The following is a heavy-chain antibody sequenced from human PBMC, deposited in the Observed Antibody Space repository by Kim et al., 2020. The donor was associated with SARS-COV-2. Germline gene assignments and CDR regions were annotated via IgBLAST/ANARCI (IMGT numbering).Heavy chain of an antibody. CDR1: GYTFTSYA. CDR2: INAGNGNT. J-gene: IGHJ5*02. Sequence: ASVKVSCKASGYTFTSYAMHWVRQAPGQRLEWMGWINAGNGNTKYSQKFQGRVTITRDTSASTAYMELSSLRSEDTAVYYCARGPRPLYYYDSSGYSNWFDPWGQGTLVTVSS. V-gene: IGHV1-3*01. CDR3: ARGPRPLYYYDSSGYSNWFDP. D-gene: IGHD3-22*01.